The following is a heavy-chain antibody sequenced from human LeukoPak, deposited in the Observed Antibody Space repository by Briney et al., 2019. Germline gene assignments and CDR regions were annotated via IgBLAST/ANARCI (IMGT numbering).Heavy chain of an antibody. V-gene: IGHV3-30*01. CDR2: ISYDGSNK. CDR1: GFTFGDHA. Sequence: GGSLGLSCTASGFTFGDHAMSWVRQAPGKGLEWVAVISYDGSNKYYADSVKGRFTISRDNSKNTLYLQMNSLRAEDTAVYYCAKGLAVAGTMVGDYWGQGTLVTVSS. D-gene: IGHD6-19*01. J-gene: IGHJ4*02. CDR3: AKGLAVAGTMVGDY.